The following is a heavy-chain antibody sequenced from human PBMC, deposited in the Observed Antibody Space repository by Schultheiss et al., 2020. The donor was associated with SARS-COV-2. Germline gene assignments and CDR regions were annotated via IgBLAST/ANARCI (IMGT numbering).Heavy chain of an antibody. CDR2: INPNSGGT. CDR3: ARDSRTSIAARPSFDY. J-gene: IGHJ4*02. V-gene: IGHV1-2*06. D-gene: IGHD6-6*01. CDR1: GYTFTSYG. Sequence: ASVKVSCKASGYTFTSYGISWVRQAPGQGLEWMGRINPNSGGTNYAQKFQGRVTMTRDTSISTAYMELSSLRSEDTAVYYCARDSRTSIAARPSFDYWGQGTLVTVSS.